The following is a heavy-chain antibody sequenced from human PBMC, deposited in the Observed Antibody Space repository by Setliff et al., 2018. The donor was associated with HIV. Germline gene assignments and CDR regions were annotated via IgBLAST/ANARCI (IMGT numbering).Heavy chain of an antibody. CDR1: GFTFSRYA. V-gene: IGHV3-30*02. CDR2: IWFDGSNE. Sequence: GGSLRLSCAASGFTFSRYAMNWVRQAPGRGLEWVAFIWFDGSNEYYADSVKGRFTISRDNSKNTLYLQMNSLRAEDTAVYYCARDRFPQSNIFGAWYFDLWGRGTLVTVSS. CDR3: ARDRFPQSNIFGAWYFDL. D-gene: IGHD3-10*02. J-gene: IGHJ2*01.